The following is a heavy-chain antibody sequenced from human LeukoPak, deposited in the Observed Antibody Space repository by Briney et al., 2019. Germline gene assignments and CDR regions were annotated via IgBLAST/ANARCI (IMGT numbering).Heavy chain of an antibody. CDR1: GFTLSIYR. V-gene: IGHV3-21*01. J-gene: IGHJ6*04. CDR3: ARVALPIDDYYGMDV. CDR2: ISSSSSYI. Sequence: GGSVRLSCAASGFTLSIYRMNGVREARGKGVEGVASISSSSSYIYYAHSLHRRFTISRDNAHNSLYLQMNSLRAEDTAVYYCARVALPIDDYYGMDVWGKGTTVTVSS. D-gene: IGHD1-26*01.